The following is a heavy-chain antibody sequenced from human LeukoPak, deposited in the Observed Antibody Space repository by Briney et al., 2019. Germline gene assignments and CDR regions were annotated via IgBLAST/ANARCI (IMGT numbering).Heavy chain of an antibody. Sequence: SETLSLTCTVSGGSISSGSYCWGWIRPPAGKGREWIGRIYTRGSTNYNPSLKSRVTISVDTSKNQFSLKLSSVTAADTAVYYCARAGITIFGVVTPFDPWGQGTLVTVSS. CDR3: ARAGITIFGVVTPFDP. CDR1: GGSISSGSYC. V-gene: IGHV4-61*02. CDR2: IYTRGST. J-gene: IGHJ5*02. D-gene: IGHD3-3*01.